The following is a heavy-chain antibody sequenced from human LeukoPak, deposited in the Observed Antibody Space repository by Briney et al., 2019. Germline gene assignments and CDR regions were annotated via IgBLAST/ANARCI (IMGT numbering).Heavy chain of an antibody. V-gene: IGHV3-23*01. CDR2: ISGSGGST. D-gene: IGHD3-9*01. Sequence: GGSLRLSCAASGFTFSSYAMSWVRQAPGKGLEWVSAISGSGGSTYYADSVKGRFTISRDNSKNTLYLQMNSLRAEDTAVYYCAKALYYDILTGYSLDYWGQGTLVTVSS. J-gene: IGHJ4*02. CDR3: AKALYYDILTGYSLDY. CDR1: GFTFSSYA.